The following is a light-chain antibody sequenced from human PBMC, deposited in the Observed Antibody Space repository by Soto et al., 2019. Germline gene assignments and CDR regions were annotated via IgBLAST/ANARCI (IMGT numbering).Light chain of an antibody. Sequence: QSALTQPASVSGSPGQSITISCTGTSSDVGLYDYVSWYQQHPGKAPQLMIYAVSNRPSGVSNRFSASKSGNTASLFISGPQAEDEADYYCSSYTSDSSSVFGSGTKVTVL. CDR1: SSDVGLYDY. CDR3: SSYTSDSSSV. CDR2: AVS. V-gene: IGLV2-14*03. J-gene: IGLJ1*01.